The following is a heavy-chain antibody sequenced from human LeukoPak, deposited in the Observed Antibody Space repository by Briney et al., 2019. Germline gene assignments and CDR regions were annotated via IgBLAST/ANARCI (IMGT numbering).Heavy chain of an antibody. CDR2: ISCDGSNK. D-gene: IGHD6-19*01. CDR3: ARVPPWQWLGGFDY. J-gene: IGHJ4*02. V-gene: IGHV3-30-3*01. Sequence: GGSLRLSCAASGFTFSSYAMHWVRQAPGKGLEWVAVISCDGSNKYYADSVKGRFTISRDNSKNTLYLQMNSLRAEDTAVYYCARVPPWQWLGGFDYWGQGTLVTVSS. CDR1: GFTFSSYA.